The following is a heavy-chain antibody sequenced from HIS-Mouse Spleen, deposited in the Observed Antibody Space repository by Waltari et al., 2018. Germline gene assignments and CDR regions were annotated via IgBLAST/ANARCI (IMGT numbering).Heavy chain of an antibody. CDR1: GFTFSSYW. J-gene: IGHJ3*02. V-gene: IGHV3-74*01. CDR2: ISTDRSSK. Sequence: EVQLVESGGGLVQPGGSLRLSCAASGFTFSSYWMHWVRQGPGKGLVWVSRISTDRSSKRSAESVQGRFTISRDNATHTLYLHMNSLRAEDTAVYYCARGMGSSWPYDAFDIWGQGTMVTVSS. CDR3: ARGMGSSWPYDAFDI. D-gene: IGHD6-13*01.